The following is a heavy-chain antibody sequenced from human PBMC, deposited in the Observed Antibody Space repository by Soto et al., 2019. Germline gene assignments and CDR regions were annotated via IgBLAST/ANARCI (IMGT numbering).Heavy chain of an antibody. CDR2: IYYSGST. D-gene: IGHD1-26*01. J-gene: IGHJ4*02. CDR1: GGSISSYY. V-gene: IGHV4-59*01. CDR3: ARGEDRLAKPQGY. Sequence: SDTLSLTCTVSGGSISSYYWSWIRQPPGKGLEWIGYIYYSGSTNYNPSLKSRVTISVDTSKNQFSLKLSSVTAADTAVYYCARGEDRLAKPQGYWGQGTLVIVSS.